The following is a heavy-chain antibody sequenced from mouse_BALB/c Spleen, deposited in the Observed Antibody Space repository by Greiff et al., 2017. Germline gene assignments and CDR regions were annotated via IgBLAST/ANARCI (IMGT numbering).Heavy chain of an antibody. Sequence: EVQLVESGGGLVQPGGSRKLSCAASGFTFSSFGMHWVRQAPEKGLEWVAYISSGSSTIYYADTVKGRFTISRDNPKNTLFLQMTSLRSEDTAMYYCARSRITTATYYFDYWGQGTTLTVST. CDR2: ISSGSSTI. V-gene: IGHV5-17*02. CDR1: GFTFSSFG. D-gene: IGHD1-2*01. J-gene: IGHJ2*01. CDR3: ARSRITTATYYFDY.